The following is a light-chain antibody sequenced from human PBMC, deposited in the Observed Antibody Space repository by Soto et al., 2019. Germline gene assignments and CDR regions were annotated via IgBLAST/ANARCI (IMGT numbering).Light chain of an antibody. J-gene: IGKJ2*01. Sequence: EIVLTQSPGTLSLSPGERATLSCRASQSVSSSYLAWYQQKPGQAPRLLIYGASSRATGIPDRFSGSGSGTDFTLIISRLEPEDFEVYYCQPYGSSPYPFGQGTKLEIK. V-gene: IGKV3-20*01. CDR2: GAS. CDR3: QPYGSSPYP. CDR1: QSVSSSY.